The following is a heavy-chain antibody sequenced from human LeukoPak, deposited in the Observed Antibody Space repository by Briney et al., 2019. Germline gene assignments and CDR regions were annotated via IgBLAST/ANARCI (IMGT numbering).Heavy chain of an antibody. D-gene: IGHD6-6*01. J-gene: IGHJ6*03. CDR1: GFTFSSYA. CDR2: ISGSGGST. V-gene: IGHV3-23*01. CDR3: AKDLGKYSSSSNYYYYYYMDV. Sequence: PGGSLRLSCAASGFTFSSYAMSWVRQAPGKGLEWVSAISGSGGSTYYADSVKGRFTISRDNSKHTLYLQMNSLRAEDTAVYYCAKDLGKYSSSSNYYYYYYMDVWGKGTTVTVSS.